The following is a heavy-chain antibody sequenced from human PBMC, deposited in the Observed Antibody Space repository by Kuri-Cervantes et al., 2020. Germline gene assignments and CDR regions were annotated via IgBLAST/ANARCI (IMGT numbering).Heavy chain of an antibody. CDR2: ISSSSSTI. CDR3: ARDGYGDYEDWFDS. Sequence: GGSLRLSCAASGFTFSSYSMNWVRQAPGKGLEWVSYISSSSSTIYYSDSVKGRFTISRDNAKNSLYLQMNSLRAEDTAVYYCARDGYGDYEDWFDSWGQGTLVTVSS. V-gene: IGHV3-48*01. J-gene: IGHJ5*01. CDR1: GFTFSSYS. D-gene: IGHD4-17*01.